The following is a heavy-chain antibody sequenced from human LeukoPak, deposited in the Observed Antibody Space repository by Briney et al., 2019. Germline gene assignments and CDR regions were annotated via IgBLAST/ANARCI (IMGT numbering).Heavy chain of an antibody. V-gene: IGHV4-30-2*01. CDR1: GGSISSGVYS. Sequence: PSETLSLTCAVSGGSISSGVYSWSWIRQPPGKGLEWIGYIYHSGSTYYNPSPKSRVTKSVDRSKNQFSLKLSSVTAADTAVYYCARSGGPCGGDCYLNWFDPWGQGTLATVSS. CDR2: IYHSGST. CDR3: ARSGGPCGGDCYLNWFDP. D-gene: IGHD2-21*02. J-gene: IGHJ5*02.